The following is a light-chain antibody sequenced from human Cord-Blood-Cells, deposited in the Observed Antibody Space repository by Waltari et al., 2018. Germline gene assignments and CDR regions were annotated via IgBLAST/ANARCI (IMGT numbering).Light chain of an antibody. J-gene: IGLJ2*01. V-gene: IGLV3-19*01. CDR1: SRRGYT. CDR2: GKN. CDR3: NSRDSSGNHVV. Sequence: SPELTPDPAVSVALGQTVRIPLQGDSRRGYTASRYQQKPGQAPVLVISGKNNRHSGIPDRFSGSSSGNTASLTITGARAEDEADYYGNSRDSSGNHVVCGGGTKRTVL.